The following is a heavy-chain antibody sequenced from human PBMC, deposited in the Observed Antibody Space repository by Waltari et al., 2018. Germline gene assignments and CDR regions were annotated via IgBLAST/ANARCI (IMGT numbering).Heavy chain of an antibody. D-gene: IGHD2-15*01. CDR3: ATAVYCSGGSCYQEYAFDI. Sequence: QVQLVQSGAEVKKPGASVKVSCKVSGYTLTELSMHWVRQAPGKGLEWMGGFDPEDGGTIYAQKFQGRVTMTEDTSTDTAYMELSSLRSEDTAVYYCATAVYCSGGSCYQEYAFDIWGQGTMVTVSS. CDR1: GYTLTELS. CDR2: FDPEDGGT. V-gene: IGHV1-24*01. J-gene: IGHJ3*02.